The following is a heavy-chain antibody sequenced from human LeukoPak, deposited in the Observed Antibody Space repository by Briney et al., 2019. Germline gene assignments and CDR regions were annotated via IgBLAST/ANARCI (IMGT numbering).Heavy chain of an antibody. J-gene: IGHJ5*02. CDR3: ARRLTQYDCFDP. D-gene: IGHD2-2*01. V-gene: IGHV6-1*01. CDR1: GDSVSSNSVT. CDR2: TYYRSTWYN. Sequence: SQTLSLTCAISGDSVSSNSVTWNWIRQSPARGLEWLGRTYYRSTWYNDYAVSVRGRIAVNPDTSKNQFSLHLNSVTPEDTAVYYCARRLTQYDCFDPWGQGILVTVSS.